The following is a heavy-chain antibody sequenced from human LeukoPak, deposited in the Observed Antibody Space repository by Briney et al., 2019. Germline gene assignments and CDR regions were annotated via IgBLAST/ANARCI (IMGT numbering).Heavy chain of an antibody. J-gene: IGHJ4*02. CDR3: ARVGVTYYFDY. Sequence: PSETLSLTCAVYGGSFSGYYWSWIRQPPGKGLEWIGDINHSGSTNYNPSLKSRVTISVDTSKNQFSLKLSSVTAADTAVYYCARVGVTYYFDYWGQGTLVTVSS. D-gene: IGHD2-8*01. CDR1: GGSFSGYY. V-gene: IGHV4-34*01. CDR2: INHSGST.